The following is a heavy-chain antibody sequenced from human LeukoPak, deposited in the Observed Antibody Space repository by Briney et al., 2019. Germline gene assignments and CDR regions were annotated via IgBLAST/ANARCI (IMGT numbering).Heavy chain of an antibody. Sequence: GGSLRLSCAASGFTFSNYWMTGVRQAPGKGLEWVSHINQDGSEEHYMDSVKARFTISRDNAKNPLSLQMNSLRAEDTAVYYCVRDGGVSGYDLLDYWGQETLVTVSS. CDR3: VRDGGVSGYDLLDY. CDR1: GFTFSNYW. V-gene: IGHV3-7*01. J-gene: IGHJ4*02. CDR2: INQDGSEE. D-gene: IGHD5-12*01.